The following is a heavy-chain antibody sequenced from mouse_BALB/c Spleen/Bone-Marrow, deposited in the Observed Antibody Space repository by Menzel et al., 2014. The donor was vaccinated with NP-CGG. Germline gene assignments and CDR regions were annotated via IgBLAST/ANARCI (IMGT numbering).Heavy chain of an antibody. CDR1: GFTFSNYG. D-gene: IGHD2-4*01. Sequence: DVMLEESGGGLVKSGGSLKLSCAASGFTFSNYGMSWVRQTPGKRLEWVATIYGCGGCTFYSDSVKGRFTFSGDNATNNPYMQLSRESSEVTALYYCARHAYNDQTECSFVFWGQGTLVTVSA. V-gene: IGHV5-9-2*01. CDR2: IYGCGGCT. CDR3: ARHAYNDQTECSFVF. J-gene: IGHJ3*01.